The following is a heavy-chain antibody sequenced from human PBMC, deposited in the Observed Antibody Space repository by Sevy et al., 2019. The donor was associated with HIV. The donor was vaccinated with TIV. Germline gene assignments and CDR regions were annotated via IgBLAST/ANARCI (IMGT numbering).Heavy chain of an antibody. V-gene: IGHV3-7*03. CDR2: IKQDGSEK. D-gene: IGHD2-15*01. J-gene: IGHJ4*02. CDR1: GFTFSSYW. CDR3: ARDLPYCSGGSCATDPFDY. Sequence: GGSLRLSCAASGFTFSSYWMSWVRQAPGKGLEWVANIKQDGSEKYYVDSVKGRFTISRDNAKNSLYLQMNSLRAEDTAVYYCARDLPYCSGGSCATDPFDYWGQRTLVTVSS.